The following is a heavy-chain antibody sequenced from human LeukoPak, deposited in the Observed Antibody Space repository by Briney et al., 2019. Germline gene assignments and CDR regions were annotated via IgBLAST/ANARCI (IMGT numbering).Heavy chain of an antibody. V-gene: IGHV3-21*01. J-gene: IGHJ4*02. D-gene: IGHD1-26*01. CDR3: ARGDSGSLD. CDR1: GFTFDDYA. Sequence: GRSLRLSCAASGFTFDDYAMHWVRQAPGKGLEWVSSISSSSSYIYYADSVKGRFTISRDNAKNSLYLQMNSLRAEDTAVYYCARGDSGSLDWGQGTLVTVSS. CDR2: ISSSSSYI.